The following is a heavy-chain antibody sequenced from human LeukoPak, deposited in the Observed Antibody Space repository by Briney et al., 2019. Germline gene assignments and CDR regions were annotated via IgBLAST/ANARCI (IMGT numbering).Heavy chain of an antibody. CDR2: ISYDGSNK. CDR1: GFTFSSYA. D-gene: IGHD3-10*01. Sequence: QPGASLRLSCAASGFTFSSYAMHWVRQAPGKGLEWVAVISYDGSNKYYADSVKGRFTISRDNSKNTLYLQMNSLRAEDTAVYYCARVDRSGSFLYYYYGMDVWGQGTTVTVSS. CDR3: ARVDRSGSFLYYYYGMDV. J-gene: IGHJ6*02. V-gene: IGHV3-30-3*01.